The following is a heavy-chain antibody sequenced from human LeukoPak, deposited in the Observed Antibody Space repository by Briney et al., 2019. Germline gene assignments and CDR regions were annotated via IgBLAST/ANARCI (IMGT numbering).Heavy chain of an antibody. CDR2: INYSGST. J-gene: IGHJ4*02. Sequence: SETLSLTCTVSGGSISSSSHYWSRIRQPPGKGLEWIASINYSGSTYYNPSLKIRVTISVDTSKNPFSLKLSSVTAADTAVYYCARLRFLELDYFDYWGQGTLVTVSS. CDR1: GGSISSSSHY. CDR3: ARLRFLELDYFDY. D-gene: IGHD3-3*01. V-gene: IGHV4-39*01.